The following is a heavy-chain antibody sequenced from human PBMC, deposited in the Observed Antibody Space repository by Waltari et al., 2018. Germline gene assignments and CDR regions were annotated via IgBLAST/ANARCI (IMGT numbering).Heavy chain of an antibody. V-gene: IGHV3-21*01. J-gene: IGHJ4*02. CDR3: ARMYSSSLGAFDY. Sequence: EVQLVESGGGLVKPGGSLRLSCAASGFTFSSYSMNWVRQAPGKGLEWVSSISSSSYIYYADSVKGRFTISRDNAKNSLYLQMNSLRAEDTAVYYCARMYSSSLGAFDYGGQGTLVTVSS. CDR1: GFTFSSYS. CDR2: ISSSSYI. D-gene: IGHD6-13*01.